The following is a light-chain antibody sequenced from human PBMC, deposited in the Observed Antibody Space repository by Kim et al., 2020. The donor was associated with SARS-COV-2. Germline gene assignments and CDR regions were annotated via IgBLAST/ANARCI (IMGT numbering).Light chain of an antibody. J-gene: IGLJ2*01. Sequence: ALGQTVRITCQGDSLRSYYATSYQQKPGQAPILVIYGKNNRPSGIPDRFSGSSSGNTASLTITGTQAGDEADYYSNSRDSNDNVVFGGGTKVTVL. CDR1: SLRSYY. CDR2: GKN. V-gene: IGLV3-19*01. CDR3: NSRDSNDNVV.